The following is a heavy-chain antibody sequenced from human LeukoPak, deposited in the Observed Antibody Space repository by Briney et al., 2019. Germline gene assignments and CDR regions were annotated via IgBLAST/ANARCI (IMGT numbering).Heavy chain of an antibody. CDR1: GFTFTSSA. Sequence: ASVKVSCKASGFTFTSSAVQWVRQARGQRLEWIGWIVVGSGNTNYAQKFQERVTITRDMSTSTAYMELSSLRSEDTAMYYCAADRATENWFDPWGQGTLVTVSS. CDR2: IVVGSGNT. CDR3: AADRATENWFDP. D-gene: IGHD1-26*01. J-gene: IGHJ5*02. V-gene: IGHV1-58*01.